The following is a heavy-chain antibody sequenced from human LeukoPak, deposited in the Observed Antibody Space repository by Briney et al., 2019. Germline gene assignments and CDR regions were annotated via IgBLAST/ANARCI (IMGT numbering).Heavy chain of an antibody. CDR3: ASSQPGRRGFDY. D-gene: IGHD1-14*01. V-gene: IGHV4-31*03. Sequence: PSETLSLTCTVSGGSISSGGYYWSWVRQHPGKGLEWIGYIYYSGSTYYNPSLKSRVTISVDTSKNQFSLKLSSVTAADTAVYYCASSQPGRRGFDYWGQGTLVTVSS. CDR2: IYYSGST. J-gene: IGHJ4*02. CDR1: GGSISSGGYY.